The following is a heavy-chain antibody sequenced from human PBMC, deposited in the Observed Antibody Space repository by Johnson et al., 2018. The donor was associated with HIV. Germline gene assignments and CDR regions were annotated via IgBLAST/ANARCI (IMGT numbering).Heavy chain of an antibody. Sequence: VQLVESGGGLVQPGGSLRLSCAASGFTFNDHYMSWIRQAPGKGLEWVSYISSSGSTIYYADSVKGRFTISRDNAKYSLYLQMKSLRAEATAVYYCARAHIRGYDSPNDAFDIWGQGTMVTVSS. CDR2: ISSSGSTI. J-gene: IGHJ3*02. CDR3: ARAHIRGYDSPNDAFDI. D-gene: IGHD3-22*01. V-gene: IGHV3-11*04. CDR1: GFTFNDHY.